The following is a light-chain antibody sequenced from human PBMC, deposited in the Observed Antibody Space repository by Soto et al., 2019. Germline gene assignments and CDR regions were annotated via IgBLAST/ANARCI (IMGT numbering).Light chain of an antibody. Sequence: DIQMTQSPSSLSASVGDRVAITCRASQNIRNYLNWYQQKPGKAPRVLIYGAASLQSGVPSRFSGSGSGTDLTLTISSLQPEDFATYYCQQSYSTPQTFGQGTKVDIK. CDR3: QQSYSTPQT. CDR1: QNIRNY. J-gene: IGKJ1*01. CDR2: GAA. V-gene: IGKV1-39*01.